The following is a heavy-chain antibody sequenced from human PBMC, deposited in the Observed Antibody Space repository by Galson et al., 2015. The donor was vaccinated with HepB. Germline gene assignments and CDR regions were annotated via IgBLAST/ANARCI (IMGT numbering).Heavy chain of an antibody. CDR3: ARAGLGYCSSTSCYPEGWFDP. D-gene: IGHD2-2*01. CDR2: ISSSSSYI. CDR1: GFTFSSYS. J-gene: IGHJ5*02. Sequence: SLRLSCAASGFTFSSYSMNWVRQAPGKGLEWVSSISSSSSYIYYADSVKGRFTISRDNAKNSLYLQMNSLRAEDTAVYYCARAGLGYCSSTSCYPEGWFDPWGQGTLVTVSS. V-gene: IGHV3-21*01.